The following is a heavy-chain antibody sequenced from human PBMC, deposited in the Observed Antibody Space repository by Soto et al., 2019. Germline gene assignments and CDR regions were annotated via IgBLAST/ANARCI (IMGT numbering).Heavy chain of an antibody. J-gene: IGHJ4*02. CDR3: ASTLRRRPPFAY. CDR2: IYYSGST. Sequence: SETLSVRWRVAGGSSSGYGYCWSWNRQPPGKGLECIGYIYYSGSTYYNPSLKSRVTISVDTSKNQFSLKLSSVTAADTSVYSCASTLRRRPPFAYRRQGTPVTVSS. V-gene: IGHV4-30-4*01. CDR1: GGSSSGYGYC.